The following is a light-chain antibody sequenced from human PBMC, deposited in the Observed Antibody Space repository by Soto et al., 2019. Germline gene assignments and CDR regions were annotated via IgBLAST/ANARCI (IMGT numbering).Light chain of an antibody. V-gene: IGLV1-40*01. Sequence: QLVLTQPPSVSGAPGQRVTISCTGSRSNIGAGYDVHWYQQLPGTAPKLLIYGNTNRPSGVPDRFSGSKSGTSASLAITGLQAEDEADYYCQSYDNSLSGSGVFGGGTKLTVL. CDR1: RSNIGAGYD. CDR2: GNT. CDR3: QSYDNSLSGSGV. J-gene: IGLJ3*02.